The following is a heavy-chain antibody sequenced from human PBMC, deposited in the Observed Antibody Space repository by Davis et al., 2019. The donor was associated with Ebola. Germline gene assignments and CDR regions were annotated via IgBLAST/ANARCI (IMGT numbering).Heavy chain of an antibody. CDR2: VIPMFGTS. CDR1: RGTFGSYA. CDR3: ARTDSGSYYFDY. Sequence: AASVKVSCKASRGTFGSYAISWVRQAPGQGLEWMGGVIPMFGTSKYAQKFQDRVTITADESTNTAYMELSSLRSEDTAVYYCARTDSGSYYFDYWGQGTLVTVSS. J-gene: IGHJ4*02. V-gene: IGHV1-69*13. D-gene: IGHD1-26*01.